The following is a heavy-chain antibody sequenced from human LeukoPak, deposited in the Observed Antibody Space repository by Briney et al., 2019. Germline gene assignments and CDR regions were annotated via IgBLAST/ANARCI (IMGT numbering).Heavy chain of an antibody. J-gene: IGHJ3*02. V-gene: IGHV3-30*18. Sequence: GRSLRLSCAASGFTFSSYGMHWVRQAPGKGLEWVAVIWYGGSNKYYADSVKGRFTISRDNSKNTLYLQMNSLRAEDTAVYYCAKDLGRERLGAFDIWGQGTMVTVSS. D-gene: IGHD1-26*01. CDR2: IWYGGSNK. CDR3: AKDLGRERLGAFDI. CDR1: GFTFSSYG.